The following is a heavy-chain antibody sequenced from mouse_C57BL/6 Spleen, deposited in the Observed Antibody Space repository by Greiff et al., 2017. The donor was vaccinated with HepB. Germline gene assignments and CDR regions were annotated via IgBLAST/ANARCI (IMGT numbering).Heavy chain of an antibody. CDR2: IYPGDGDT. CDR3: ARGATVVARYFDY. CDR1: GYAFSSYW. D-gene: IGHD1-1*01. V-gene: IGHV1-80*01. Sequence: LQESGAELVKPGASVKISCKASGYAFSSYWMNWVKQRPGKGLEWIGQIYPGDGDTNYNGKFKGKATLTADKSSSTAYMQLSSLTSEDSAVYFCARGATVVARYFDYWGQGTTLTVSS. J-gene: IGHJ2*01.